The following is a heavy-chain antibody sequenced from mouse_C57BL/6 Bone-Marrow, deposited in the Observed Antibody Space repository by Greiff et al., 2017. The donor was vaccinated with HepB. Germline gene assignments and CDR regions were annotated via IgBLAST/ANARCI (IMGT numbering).Heavy chain of an antibody. V-gene: IGHV1-15*01. CDR3: TRAYYSNSYYAMDY. D-gene: IGHD2-5*01. CDR1: GYTFTDYE. J-gene: IGHJ4*01. CDR2: IDPETGGT. Sequence: QVQLQQSWAELVRPGASVTLSCKASGYTFTDYEMHWVKQTPVHGLEWIGAIDPETGGTAYNQKFKGKAILTADKSSSTAYMELRSLTSEDSAVYYCTRAYYSNSYYAMDYWGQGTSVTVSS.